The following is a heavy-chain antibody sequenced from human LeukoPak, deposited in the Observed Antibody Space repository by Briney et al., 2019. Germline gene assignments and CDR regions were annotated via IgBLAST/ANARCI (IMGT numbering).Heavy chain of an antibody. D-gene: IGHD6-13*01. CDR1: GFTFSNCE. CDR3: AKDRAGSWWYFVL. J-gene: IGHJ2*01. Sequence: GGSLRLSCAASGFTFSNCEMHGVRRAPGKGREEVSYISSIGSDIYYADAVKGRFTISRDNSKNTLYLQVKTVTTEDTAVYYCAKDRAGSWWYFVLWGRGGLVTVSP. V-gene: IGHV3-48*03. CDR2: ISSIGSDI.